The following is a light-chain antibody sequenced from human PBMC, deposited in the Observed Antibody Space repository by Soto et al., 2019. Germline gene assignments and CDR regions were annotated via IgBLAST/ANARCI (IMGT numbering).Light chain of an antibody. Sequence: EIVLTQAPGTLSLSPGERATLSCRASQSVSSNYLAWYQQRPGQAPSLLIYGASSRATGIPDRFSGSGSGTDFTLTIGRLEPEDFAVYYCQQDGSSPITFGQGTRLEIK. J-gene: IGKJ5*01. CDR2: GAS. CDR3: QQDGSSPIT. V-gene: IGKV3-20*01. CDR1: QSVSSNY.